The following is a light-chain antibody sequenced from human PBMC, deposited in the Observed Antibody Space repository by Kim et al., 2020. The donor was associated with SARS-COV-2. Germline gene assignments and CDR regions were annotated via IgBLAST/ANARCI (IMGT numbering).Light chain of an antibody. Sequence: QSALTQPASVSGSPGQSITISCTGTSSDVGGYNYVSWYQQHPDRAPKLMIYDVSYRPSGVSDRFSGSKSGNTASLTITGLQAEDEADYYCSSYTSTNTLVFGGGTQLTVL. V-gene: IGLV2-14*03. CDR2: DVS. CDR1: SSDVGGYNY. CDR3: SSYTSTNTLV. J-gene: IGLJ2*01.